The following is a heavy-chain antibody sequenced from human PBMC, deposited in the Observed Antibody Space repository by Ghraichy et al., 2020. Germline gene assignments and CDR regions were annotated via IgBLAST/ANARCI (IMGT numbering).Heavy chain of an antibody. D-gene: IGHD1-1*01. CDR2: ISGNGATV. CDR3: AKDNNWNLGCDDACDF. CDR1: GFTFTTYG. V-gene: IGHV3-23*01. J-gene: IGHJ3*01. Sequence: GSLRLSCVASGFTFTTYGMSWVRQVPGKGLEWVSTISGNGATVYYGDSVKGRFTISRENSKNTVDLQMSSLRPDDTAVYYCAKDNNWNLGCDDACDFWGNGTVVIVSS.